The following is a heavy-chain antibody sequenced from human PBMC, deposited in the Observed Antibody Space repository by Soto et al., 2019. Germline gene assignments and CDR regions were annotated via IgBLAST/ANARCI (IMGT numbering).Heavy chain of an antibody. CDR2: IYNSGRT. Sequence: PSETLSLTCTVSGGSLLGYYWSWIRQPAGKGLEWIGRIYNSGRTNNNPSLKSRVTMSVDMSKNQFSLKLSSVTAADTAVYYCARQVPAAIRLGWFDPWGQGTLVTVSS. CDR3: ARQVPAAIRLGWFDP. J-gene: IGHJ5*02. V-gene: IGHV4-4*07. D-gene: IGHD2-2*02. CDR1: GGSLLGYY.